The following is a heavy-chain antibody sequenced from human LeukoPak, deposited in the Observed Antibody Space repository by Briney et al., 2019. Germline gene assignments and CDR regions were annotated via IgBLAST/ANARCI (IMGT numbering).Heavy chain of an antibody. D-gene: IGHD2-2*01. CDR1: GASLSGSVYH. Sequence: SETLSLTCTVSGASLSGSVYHWAWIRQPPGKGLEWIGSIYYSGSTYYNPSLKGRVSISIDTSRNQFSLKVNSVTAADTAVYYCARDRGAGPAGDSDYWGQGTLVTVSS. V-gene: IGHV4-39*07. CDR2: IYYSGST. J-gene: IGHJ4*02. CDR3: ARDRGAGPAGDSDY.